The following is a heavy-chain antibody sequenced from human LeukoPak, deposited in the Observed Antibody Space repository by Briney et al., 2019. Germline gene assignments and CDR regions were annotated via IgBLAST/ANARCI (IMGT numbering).Heavy chain of an antibody. J-gene: IGHJ3*02. V-gene: IGHV3-30*02. CDR3: AKSITSGWYVDAFDI. CDR1: GFTFSSYG. Sequence: GESLRLSCAASGFTFSSYGMHWVRQAPGKGLEWVAFIRYDGSNKYYADSVKGRFTISRDNSKNTLYLQMNSLRAEDTAVYYCAKSITSGWYVDAFDIWGQGTMVTVSS. CDR2: IRYDGSNK. D-gene: IGHD6-19*01.